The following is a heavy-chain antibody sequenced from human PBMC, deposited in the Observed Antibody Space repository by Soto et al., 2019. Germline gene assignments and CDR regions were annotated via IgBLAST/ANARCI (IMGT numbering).Heavy chain of an antibody. D-gene: IGHD4-17*01. V-gene: IGHV1-18*04. CDR3: ARDTTVTPIDY. J-gene: IGHJ4*02. CDR1: RDTFTSYY. CDR2: ISAYNGNT. Sequence: ASVKVYCKAPRDTFTSYYINWVRQAPGQGLEWMGWISAYNGNTNYAQKLQGRVTMTTDTSTSTAYMELRSLRSDDTAVYYCARDTTVTPIDYWGQGTLVTVSS.